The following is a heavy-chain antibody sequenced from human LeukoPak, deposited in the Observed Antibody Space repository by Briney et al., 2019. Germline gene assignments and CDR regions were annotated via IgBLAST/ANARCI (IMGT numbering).Heavy chain of an antibody. J-gene: IGHJ5*02. V-gene: IGHV3-9*01. D-gene: IGHD6-13*01. CDR3: AKDFYVESAAAGHNWFDP. CDR1: GFPFDDYA. Sequence: SLRLSFAASGFPFDDYAMHWVGQAPGKGLEWVSGISWNSGSIGYADSVKGRFTISRDNAKNSLYLQMNSLRAEDTALYYCAKDFYVESAAAGHNWFDPWGQGTLVTVSS. CDR2: ISWNSGSI.